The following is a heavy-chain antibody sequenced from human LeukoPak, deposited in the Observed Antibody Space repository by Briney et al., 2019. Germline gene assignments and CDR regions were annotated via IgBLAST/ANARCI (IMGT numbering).Heavy chain of an antibody. J-gene: IGHJ5*02. Sequence: GGSLRLSCAASGFTFSSYSMNWVRQAPGNGLEWVSYISSSSNTIYYADSVKGRFTISRDNAKNSLYLQLNSLRDEDTAVYYCARGCSAGTPHNWFDPWGQGTLVTVSS. V-gene: IGHV3-48*02. CDR1: GFTFSSYS. CDR2: ISSSSNTI. D-gene: IGHD6-13*01. CDR3: ARGCSAGTPHNWFDP.